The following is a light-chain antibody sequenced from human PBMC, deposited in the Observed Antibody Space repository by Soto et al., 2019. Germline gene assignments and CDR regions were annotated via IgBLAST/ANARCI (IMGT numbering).Light chain of an antibody. CDR1: QSVSSN. CDR3: QQYNNWPYT. Sequence: EIVMTQSPATLSVSPGERATLSCRASQSVSSNLAWYQQKPGQAPRLLIYGASTRATGIPALFSGSGSGTEFTLTISSLQSEDFAVYYCQQYNNWPYTFGQGTKLEIK. V-gene: IGKV3-15*01. CDR2: GAS. J-gene: IGKJ2*01.